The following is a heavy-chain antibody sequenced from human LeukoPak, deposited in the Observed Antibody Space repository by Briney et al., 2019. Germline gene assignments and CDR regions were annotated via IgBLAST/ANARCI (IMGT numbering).Heavy chain of an antibody. V-gene: IGHV1-3*01. CDR3: ARDGGSGWYRY. CDR1: GYTFTSYA. CDR2: INAGNGNT. J-gene: IGHJ4*02. Sequence: ASVKVSCKASGYTFTSYAMHWVRQAPGQKLEWMGWINAGNGNTKYSQKFQGRVTITRDTSASTAYMELSSLRSEDTAVYYCARDGGSGWYRYWGQGTLVTVSS. D-gene: IGHD6-19*01.